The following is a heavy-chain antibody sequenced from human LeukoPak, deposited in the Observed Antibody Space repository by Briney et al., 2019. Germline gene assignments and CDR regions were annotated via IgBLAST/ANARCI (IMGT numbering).Heavy chain of an antibody. D-gene: IGHD6-13*01. V-gene: IGHV1-46*01. J-gene: IGHJ4*02. CDR3: ASELRAAAVTQAFDY. CDR2: INPSGGST. Sequence: ASVKVSCKASGYTFTSYYMHWVRQAPGQGLEWMGIINPSGGSTSYAQKFQGRVTMTRDTSTSTVYMELSSLRSEDTAVYYCASELRAAAVTQAFDYWGQGTLVTVSS. CDR1: GYTFTSYY.